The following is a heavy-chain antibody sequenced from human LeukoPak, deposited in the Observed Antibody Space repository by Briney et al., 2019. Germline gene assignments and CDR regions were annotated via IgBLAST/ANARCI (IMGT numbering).Heavy chain of an antibody. CDR2: IYYSGST. Sequence: SETLSLTCTVSGGSISSGGYYWSWIRQHPGKGLEWIGYIYYSGSTYYNPSLKSRVTISVDTSKNQFSLKLSSVTAADTAVYYCARGRTVGAYNWFDPWGQGTLVTVPS. D-gene: IGHD1-26*01. V-gene: IGHV4-31*03. CDR3: ARGRTVGAYNWFDP. J-gene: IGHJ5*02. CDR1: GGSISSGGYY.